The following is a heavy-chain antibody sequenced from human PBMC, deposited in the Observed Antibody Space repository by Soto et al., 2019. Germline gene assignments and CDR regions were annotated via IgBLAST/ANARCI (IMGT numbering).Heavy chain of an antibody. CDR1: GFTFGDYA. Sequence: GGSLRLSCTASGFTFGDYAMSWVRQAPGKGLEWVSYISSSSSTIYYADSVKGRFTISRDNAKNSLYLQMNSLRAEDTAVYYCARDSSSWYRTNYFDYWGQGTLVTVSS. V-gene: IGHV3-48*01. J-gene: IGHJ4*02. CDR2: ISSSSSTI. CDR3: ARDSSSWYRTNYFDY. D-gene: IGHD6-13*01.